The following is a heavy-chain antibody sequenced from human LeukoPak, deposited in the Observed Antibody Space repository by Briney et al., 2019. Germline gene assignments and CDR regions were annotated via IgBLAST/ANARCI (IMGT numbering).Heavy chain of an antibody. V-gene: IGHV5-10-1*01. D-gene: IGHD6-6*01. CDR3: ARHEKEYSSSWGIDP. J-gene: IGHJ5*02. Sequence: GESLKISCKGSGYSITSYWISWVRQMPGKGLEWMGRIDPSDSYTNYSPSFQGHVTISADKSISTAYLQWSSLKASDTAMYYCARHEKEYSSSWGIDPWGQGTLVTVSS. CDR1: GYSITSYW. CDR2: IDPSDSYT.